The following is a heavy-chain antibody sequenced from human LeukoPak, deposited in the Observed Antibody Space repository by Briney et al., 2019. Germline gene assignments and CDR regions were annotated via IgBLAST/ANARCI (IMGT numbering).Heavy chain of an antibody. J-gene: IGHJ5*02. CDR1: GFSVNNKY. D-gene: IGHD1-7*01. Sequence: PGGSLRLSCAASGFSVNNKYMSWVRQAPGKGLEWVSIIYSGGTTFYADSVKGRFTISRDNSKNTLYLQMNSLRAEDTAVYYCAGGIQAGNYLDPWGQGTLVTVSS. CDR2: IYSGGTT. V-gene: IGHV3-53*01. CDR3: AGGIQAGNYLDP.